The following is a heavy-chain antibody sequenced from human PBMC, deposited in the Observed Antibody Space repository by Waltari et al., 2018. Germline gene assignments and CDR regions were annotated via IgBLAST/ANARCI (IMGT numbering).Heavy chain of an antibody. V-gene: IGHV4-38-2*01. D-gene: IGHD6-13*01. CDR2: IYNSGST. CDR1: GYSISSGYY. CDR3: ASPRGIATYFDY. J-gene: IGHJ4*02. Sequence: QVQLQESGPGLVKPSETLSLTCAVSGYSISSGYYWGWIRQPPGKGLEWIGSIYNSGSTYYNSSLKSRVTISVDTSKNQFSLKLSAVTAADTAVYYCASPRGIATYFDYWGQGTLVTVSS.